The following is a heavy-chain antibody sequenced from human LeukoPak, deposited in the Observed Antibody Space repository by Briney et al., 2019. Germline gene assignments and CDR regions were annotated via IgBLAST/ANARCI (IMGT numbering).Heavy chain of an antibody. D-gene: IGHD1-1*01. Sequence: ASVKVSCKASGYTFTNYYMHWVRQAPGQGLEWMGIISPSGGSTSYAQKFQGRVTMTRDTSTGTVYMELSSLRSEDTAVYYCARELTTGMYFFDYWGQGTLFTVSS. CDR3: ARELTTGMYFFDY. V-gene: IGHV1-46*01. CDR1: GYTFTNYY. CDR2: ISPSGGST. J-gene: IGHJ4*02.